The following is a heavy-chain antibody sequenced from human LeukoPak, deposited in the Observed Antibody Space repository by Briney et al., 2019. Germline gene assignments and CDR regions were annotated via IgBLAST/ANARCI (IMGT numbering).Heavy chain of an antibody. J-gene: IGHJ4*02. CDR3: ARDPPWWGSGSVIDY. Sequence: ASVKVSCKVSGYTLTELSMHWVRQAPGKGLEWMGGFDPEDGETIYAQKFQGRVTMTEDTSTDTAYMELSSLRAEDTAVYYCARDPPWWGSGSVIDYWGQGTLVTVSS. CDR2: FDPEDGET. CDR1: GYTLTELS. V-gene: IGHV1-24*01. D-gene: IGHD3-10*01.